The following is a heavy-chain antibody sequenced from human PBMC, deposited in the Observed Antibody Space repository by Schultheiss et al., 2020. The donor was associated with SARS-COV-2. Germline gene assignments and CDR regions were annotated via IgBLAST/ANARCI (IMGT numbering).Heavy chain of an antibody. Sequence: SETLSLTCAVYGGSFSGYYWSWIRQPPGKGLEWIGFIYHSGNTYYNPSLKSRVTISVDRSKNQFSLKLSSVTAADTAVYYCARDSGSYDSSGYFDYWGQGTLVTVSS. D-gene: IGHD3-22*01. CDR2: IYHSGNT. J-gene: IGHJ4*02. CDR1: GGSFSGYY. V-gene: IGHV4-34*01. CDR3: ARDSGSYDSSGYFDY.